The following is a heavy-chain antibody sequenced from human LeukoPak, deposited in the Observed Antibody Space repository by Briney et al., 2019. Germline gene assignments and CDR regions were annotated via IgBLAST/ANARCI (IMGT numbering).Heavy chain of an antibody. CDR3: ARAASRSSSSYYMDV. CDR2: ISAYNGNT. V-gene: IGHV1-18*01. J-gene: IGHJ6*03. Sequence: ASVKVSCKASGYTFTSYGISWVRQAPGQGLEWMGWISAYNGNTNYAQKLQGRVTMTTDTSTSTAYMELRSLRSDDTAVYYCARAASRSSSSYYMDVWGKGTTVTVSS. D-gene: IGHD6-6*01. CDR1: GYTFTSYG.